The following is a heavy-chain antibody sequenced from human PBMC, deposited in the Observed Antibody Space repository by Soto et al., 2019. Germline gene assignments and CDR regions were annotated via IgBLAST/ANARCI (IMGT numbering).Heavy chain of an antibody. D-gene: IGHD3-3*01. CDR1: GGSISSYY. CDR3: ARYGVDFLFDP. CDR2: IYYSGST. J-gene: IGHJ5*02. Sequence: SETLSLTCTVSGGSISSYYWSWIRQPPGKGLEWIGYIYYSGSTNYNPSLKSRVTISVDTSKNQFSLKLSSVTAADTAVYYCARYGVDFLFDPWGQGTLVTVSS. V-gene: IGHV4-59*01.